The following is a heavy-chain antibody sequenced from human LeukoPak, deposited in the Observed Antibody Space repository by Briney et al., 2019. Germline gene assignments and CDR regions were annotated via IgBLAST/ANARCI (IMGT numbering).Heavy chain of an antibody. Sequence: SETLSLTCAVYGGSFSGYYWSWIRQPPGKGLEWIGEINHSGSTNYNPSLKSRVTISVDTSKNQFSLKLSSVTAADTAVYYCARAGMAPARRTIDYWGQGTLVIVSS. CDR3: ARAGMAPARRTIDY. D-gene: IGHD5-24*01. CDR1: GGSFSGYY. CDR2: INHSGST. V-gene: IGHV4-34*01. J-gene: IGHJ4*02.